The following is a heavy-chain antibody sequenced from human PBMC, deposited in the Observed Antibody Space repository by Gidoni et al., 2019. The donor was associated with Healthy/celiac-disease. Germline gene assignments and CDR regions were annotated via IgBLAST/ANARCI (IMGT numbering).Heavy chain of an antibody. CDR1: GFTFTSSA. Sequence: QMQLVQSGPEVKKPGTSVKVSCKASGFTFTSSAVQWVRQARGQRLGWIGWIVVGSGNTNYAQKFQERVTITRDMSTSTAYMELSSLRSEDTAVYYCAAGCGGDYITGAFDIWSQGTMVTVSS. CDR3: AAGCGGDYITGAFDI. J-gene: IGHJ3*02. CDR2: IVVGSGNT. V-gene: IGHV1-58*01. D-gene: IGHD2-21*02.